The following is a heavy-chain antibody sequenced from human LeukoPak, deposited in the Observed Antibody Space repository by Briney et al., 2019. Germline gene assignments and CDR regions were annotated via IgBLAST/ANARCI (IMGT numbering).Heavy chain of an antibody. CDR3: AKDQKLWFGELLYGAAYDY. D-gene: IGHD3-10*01. V-gene: IGHV3-23*01. J-gene: IGHJ4*02. Sequence: GGSLRLSCAASGFTFSSYAMSWVRQAPEKGLEWVSAISGSGGSTYYADSVKGRFTISRDNSKNTLYLQMNSLRAEDTAVYYCAKDQKLWFGELLYGAAYDYWGQGTLVTVSS. CDR2: ISGSGGST. CDR1: GFTFSSYA.